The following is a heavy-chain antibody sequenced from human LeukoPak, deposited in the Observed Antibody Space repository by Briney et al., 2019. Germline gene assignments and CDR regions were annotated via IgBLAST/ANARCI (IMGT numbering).Heavy chain of an antibody. CDR3: ARDYGSGMDC. CDR1: GLTFSSYG. J-gene: IGHJ4*02. CDR2: IWYDGSNK. Sequence: PGGSLRLSCAASGLTFSSYGMHWVRQAPGKGLEWVAIIWYDGSNKYYADSVKGRFTIFRDNSKNTLYLQMNSLRVEDTAVYYCARDYGSGMDCWGQGTLVTVSP. V-gene: IGHV3-33*01. D-gene: IGHD3-3*01.